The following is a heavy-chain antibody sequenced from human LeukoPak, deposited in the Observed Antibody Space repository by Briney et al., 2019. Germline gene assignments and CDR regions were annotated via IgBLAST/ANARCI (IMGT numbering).Heavy chain of an antibody. Sequence: GGSLRLSCVASEFTFSFYWMTWVRQAPGKGLEWVANIIPDGSQKYYVDSVKGRFTISRDNPKNSLYLQINSLRAEDTAVYYCGRLAHNAWYAIDYWGQGTLVTVSS. CDR1: EFTFSFYW. D-gene: IGHD6-13*01. J-gene: IGHJ4*02. CDR2: IIPDGSQK. V-gene: IGHV3-7*01. CDR3: GRLAHNAWYAIDY.